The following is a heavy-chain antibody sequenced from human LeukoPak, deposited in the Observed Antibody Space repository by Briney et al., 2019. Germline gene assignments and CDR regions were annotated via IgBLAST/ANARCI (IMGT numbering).Heavy chain of an antibody. CDR3: ARGRGYRGLYYDFWSGYYT. Sequence: SETLSLTCAVYGGSFSGYYWSWIRQPPGKGLEWIGEINHSGSTNYNPPLKSRVTISVDTSKNQFSLKLSSVTAADTAVYYCARGRGYRGLYYDFWSGYYTGGQGTLVTVSS. CDR1: GGSFSGYY. V-gene: IGHV4-34*01. CDR2: INHSGST. D-gene: IGHD3-3*01. J-gene: IGHJ4*02.